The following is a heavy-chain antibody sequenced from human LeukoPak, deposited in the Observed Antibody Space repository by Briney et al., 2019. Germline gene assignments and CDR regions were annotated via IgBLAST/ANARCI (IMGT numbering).Heavy chain of an antibody. CDR2: IYYSGST. Sequence: SETLSLTCTVSGGSISSYYWSWIRQPPGKGLEWIGYIYYSGSTNYNPSLKSRVTISVDTSKNQFSLKLSSVTAADTAVYYCARGTYDSSGYYWVFDYWGQGTLVTVSS. J-gene: IGHJ4*02. D-gene: IGHD3-22*01. CDR3: ARGTYDSSGYYWVFDY. V-gene: IGHV4-59*01. CDR1: GGSISSYY.